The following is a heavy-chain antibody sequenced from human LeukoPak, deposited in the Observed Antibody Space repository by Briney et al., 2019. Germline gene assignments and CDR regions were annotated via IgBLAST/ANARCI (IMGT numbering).Heavy chain of an antibody. V-gene: IGHV3-20*04. CDR1: GFTFDDYG. D-gene: IGHD3-3*01. CDR2: INWNGGST. CDR3: ARADFGSGYTYYYYYYMDV. Sequence: GGSLRLSCAASGFTFDDYGMSWVRQAPGKGLEWVSGINWNGGSTGYADSVKGRFTISRDNAKNSLYLQMNSLRAEDTALYYCARADFGSGYTYYYYYYMDVWGKGTTVTVSS. J-gene: IGHJ6*03.